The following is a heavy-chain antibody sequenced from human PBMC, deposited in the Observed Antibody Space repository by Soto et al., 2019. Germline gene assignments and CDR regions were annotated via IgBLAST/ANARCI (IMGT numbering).Heavy chain of an antibody. D-gene: IGHD2-15*01. V-gene: IGHV4-30-4*01. J-gene: IGHJ4*02. CDR1: GGSISSGDYY. CDR3: ARDRCSGGSCYSRSLYYFDY. Sequence: QVQLQESGPGLVKPSQTLSLTCTVSGGSISSGDYYWSWIRQPPGKGLEWIGYIYYSGSTYYNPSLKSRVTISVDTSKNQFSLKLSSVTAADTAVYYCARDRCSGGSCYSRSLYYFDYWGQGTLVTVSS. CDR2: IYYSGST.